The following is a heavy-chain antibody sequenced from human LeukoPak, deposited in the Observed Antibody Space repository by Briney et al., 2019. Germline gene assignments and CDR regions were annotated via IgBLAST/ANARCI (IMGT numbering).Heavy chain of an antibody. V-gene: IGHV4-38-2*01. Sequence: PSETPSLTCAVSGYSISSGYYWGWIRQPPGKGLEWIGNIYHSGSTYYNPSLKSRVTISVDTSKSQFSLKLNSVTAADTAVYYCARYGYSSSAGDYWGQGTLVTVSS. CDR3: ARYGYSSSAGDY. CDR1: GYSISSGYY. J-gene: IGHJ4*02. D-gene: IGHD6-6*01. CDR2: IYHSGST.